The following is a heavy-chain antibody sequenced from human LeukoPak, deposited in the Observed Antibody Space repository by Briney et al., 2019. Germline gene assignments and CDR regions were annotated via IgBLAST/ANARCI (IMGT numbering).Heavy chain of an antibody. CDR2: VSTYNDNT. D-gene: IGHD1-26*01. CDR3: AKSKLVGATPFDY. J-gene: IGHJ4*02. CDR1: GYTFTKYG. V-gene: IGHV1-18*01. Sequence: GASVKVSCKVSGYTFTKYGIIWVRQAPGQGLEWMGWVSTYNDNTNYAQNLQGRVTMTKDTSTSTAYMELRSLRSDDTAVYYCAKSKLVGATPFDYWGQGTLVTVSS.